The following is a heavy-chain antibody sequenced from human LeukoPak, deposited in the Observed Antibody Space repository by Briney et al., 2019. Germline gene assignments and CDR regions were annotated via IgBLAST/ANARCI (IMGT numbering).Heavy chain of an antibody. CDR3: ARVDGSPDY. Sequence: GASVKFSCKASGYTFTKFDINWVRQATGQGLEWMGWVNLKSGYTGYAQKFQGRLTITRDTSINTAYMELSSLRSEDTAVYYCARVDGSPDYWGQGTLVTVSS. CDR1: GYTFTKFD. V-gene: IGHV1-8*03. D-gene: IGHD2-15*01. J-gene: IGHJ4*02. CDR2: VNLKSGYT.